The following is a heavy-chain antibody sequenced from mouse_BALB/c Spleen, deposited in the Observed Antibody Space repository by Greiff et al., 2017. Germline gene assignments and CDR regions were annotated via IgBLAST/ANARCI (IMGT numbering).Heavy chain of an antibody. J-gene: IGHJ3*01. CDR3: ARGDYDRFAY. V-gene: IGHV5-17*02. CDR1: GFTFSSFG. CDR2: ISSGSSTI. Sequence: EVKLMESGGGLVQPGGSRKLSCAASGFTFSSFGMHWVRQAPEKGLEWVAYISSGSSTIYYADTVKGRFTISRDNPKNTLFLQMTSLRSEDTAMYYCARGDYDRFAYWGQGTLVTVSA. D-gene: IGHD2-4*01.